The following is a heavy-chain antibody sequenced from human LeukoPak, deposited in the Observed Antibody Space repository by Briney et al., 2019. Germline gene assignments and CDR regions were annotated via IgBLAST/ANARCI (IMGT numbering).Heavy chain of an antibody. V-gene: IGHV4-4*07. Sequence: SETLSLTCTVSGGSISSYYWSWIRQPAGKGLEWIGRIYTSGSTNYNPSLKSRVTMSVDTSKNQFSLKLSSVTAADTAVYYCASYDSSAIDGRFWGQGTLVTVSS. CDR2: IYTSGST. D-gene: IGHD3-22*01. J-gene: IGHJ4*02. CDR3: ASYDSSAIDGRF. CDR1: GGSISSYY.